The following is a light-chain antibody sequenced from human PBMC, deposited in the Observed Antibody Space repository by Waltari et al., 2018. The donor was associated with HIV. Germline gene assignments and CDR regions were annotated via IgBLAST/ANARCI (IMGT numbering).Light chain of an antibody. Sequence: QSALTQPPSASGSPGQSITISCTGTSSDIGGYNYVSWYQQHPGKAPKLLIYEVTKRPSGVPDRFSGSKSGNTASLTVSGLQPEDEADYYCGSYTDTNNHYVFGTGTKVT. CDR2: EVT. CDR3: GSYTDTNNHYV. J-gene: IGLJ1*01. V-gene: IGLV2-8*01. CDR1: SSDIGGYNY.